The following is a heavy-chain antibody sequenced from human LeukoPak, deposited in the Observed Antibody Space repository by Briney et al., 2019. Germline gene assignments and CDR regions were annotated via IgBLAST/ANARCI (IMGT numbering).Heavy chain of an antibody. D-gene: IGHD6-19*01. CDR1: GFTFSSYS. CDR3: ARGNIAVAGTVY. CDR2: ISSSSSYI. V-gene: IGHV3-21*01. J-gene: IGHJ4*02. Sequence: GGSLRLSCAASGFTFSSYSMNWVRQAPGKGLEWVSSISSSSSYIYYADSVKGRFTISRDNAKTSLYLQMNSLRAEDTAVYYCARGNIAVAGTVYWGQETLVTVSS.